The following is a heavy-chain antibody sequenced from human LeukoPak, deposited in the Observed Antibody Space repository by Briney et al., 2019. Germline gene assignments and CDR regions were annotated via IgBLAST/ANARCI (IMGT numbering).Heavy chain of an antibody. J-gene: IGHJ4*02. Sequence: ASVKVSCKASGYTFTSYGISWVRQAPGQGLEWMGWISAYNGKKNYAQKLQGRVTKTTHTTRSTAYMELRSLRSNDTAVYYCARGHGDYPYWGQGTLVTVSS. V-gene: IGHV1-18*01. D-gene: IGHD4-17*01. CDR3: ARGHGDYPY. CDR1: GYTFTSYG. CDR2: ISAYNGKK.